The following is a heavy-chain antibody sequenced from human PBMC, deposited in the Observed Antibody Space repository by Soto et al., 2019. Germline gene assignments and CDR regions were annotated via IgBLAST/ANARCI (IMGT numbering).Heavy chain of an antibody. CDR3: ARGRGDSGRRRGWLDP. CDR2: IYSSGRT. D-gene: IGHD5-12*01. Sequence: PSETLSLTCTVSCFSISTYYWNWLRQPPGKGLEWIGDIYSSGRTKYNPSLTMRVAISVDMSSKQFSLNLSSVTPADTAVYYWARGRGDSGRRRGWLDPGSQGTQLTVSS. CDR1: CFSISTYY. V-gene: IGHV4-59*01. J-gene: IGHJ5*02.